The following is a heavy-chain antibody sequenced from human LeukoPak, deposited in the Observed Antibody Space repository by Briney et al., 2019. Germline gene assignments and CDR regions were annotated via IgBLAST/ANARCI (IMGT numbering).Heavy chain of an antibody. Sequence: QPGGSLRLSCAASGFTFSMYAMTWVRQAPGKGLEWVSDIGGSGGSTYYADSVKGRFTVSRDNSKNTLYLQMNSLRAEDTAVYYCARAPPFYGSGTYNSYYFDYWGQGTLVTVSS. CDR3: ARAPPFYGSGTYNSYYFDY. CDR2: IGGSGGST. D-gene: IGHD3-10*01. V-gene: IGHV3-23*01. J-gene: IGHJ4*02. CDR1: GFTFSMYA.